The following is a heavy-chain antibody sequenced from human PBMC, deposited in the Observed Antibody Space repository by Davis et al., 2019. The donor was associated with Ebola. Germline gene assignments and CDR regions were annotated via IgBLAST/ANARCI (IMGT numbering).Heavy chain of an antibody. CDR2: TYHSGST. Sequence: MPSETLSLTCTVSGGSLKSYYWSWIRQAPGKGLEWIGHTYHSGSTNYNPSLESRVTISVDTSKNQFSLEVTSVTAADTAVYYCARQTYDTVDYYYYGMDVWGHGTTVTVSS. CDR1: GGSLKSYY. V-gene: IGHV4-59*08. J-gene: IGHJ6*02. CDR3: ARQTYDTVDYYYYGMDV. D-gene: IGHD5-12*01.